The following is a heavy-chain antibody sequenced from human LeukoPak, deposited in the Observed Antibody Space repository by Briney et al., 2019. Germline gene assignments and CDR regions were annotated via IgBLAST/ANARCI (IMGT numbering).Heavy chain of an antibody. CDR3: ARDPYGGTDY. J-gene: IGHJ4*02. D-gene: IGHD4-23*01. Sequence: GGSLRLSCAASGFTFSNYWMSWVRQAPGKGLEWVANIKQDGSDKYYVGSVKGRFTISRDNAKNLMFLQMNSLRAEDTAMYYCARDPYGGTDYWGQGTLVTVSS. CDR1: GFTFSNYW. V-gene: IGHV3-7*01. CDR2: IKQDGSDK.